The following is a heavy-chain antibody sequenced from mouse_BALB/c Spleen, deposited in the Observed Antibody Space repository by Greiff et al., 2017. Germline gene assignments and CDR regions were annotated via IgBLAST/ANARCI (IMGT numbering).Heavy chain of an antibody. Sequence: EVQLVESGGGLVQPGGSLKLSCAASGFTFSSYSMSWVRQTPEKRLEWVAYISNSAGSTYYPDNVTGRFTISRDNAKNTLYLEMSSLRSEDTAMYYCASVYYGSSDLDYFAYWGQGTPLTVSA. CDR3: ASVYYGSSDLDYFAY. J-gene: IGHJ2*01. CDR1: GFTFSSYS. D-gene: IGHD1-1*01. V-gene: IGHV5-12-2*01. CDR2: ISNSAGST.